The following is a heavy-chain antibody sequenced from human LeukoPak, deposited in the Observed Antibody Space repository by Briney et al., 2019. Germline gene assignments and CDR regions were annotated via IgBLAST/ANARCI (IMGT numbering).Heavy chain of an antibody. D-gene: IGHD1-26*01. CDR2: IYHSGST. CDR3: ARHKVSQWELRGYYFDY. Sequence: PSETLSLTCAVSGYSISSGYYWGWIRQPPRKGLEGIGSIYHSGSTYYNPSPKSRVTISVDTSKNQFSLKLSSVTAADTAVYYCARHKVSQWELRGYYFDYWGQGTLVTVSS. CDR1: GYSISSGYY. J-gene: IGHJ4*02. V-gene: IGHV4-38-2*01.